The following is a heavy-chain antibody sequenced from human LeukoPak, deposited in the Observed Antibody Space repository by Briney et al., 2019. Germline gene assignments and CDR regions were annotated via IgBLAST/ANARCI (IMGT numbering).Heavy chain of an antibody. J-gene: IGHJ4*02. V-gene: IGHV3-21*01. CDR1: GFTFSTYT. CDR3: ARGFVLGAAKNYFDY. D-gene: IGHD2-21*02. CDR2: ISSSSYI. Sequence: GGSLRLSCAASGFTFSTYTMNWVRQAPGKGLEWVSSISSSSYIYYADSVKGRFTISRDNAKNSLYLQTNSLRAEDTALYYCARGFVLGAAKNYFDYWGQGALVTVSS.